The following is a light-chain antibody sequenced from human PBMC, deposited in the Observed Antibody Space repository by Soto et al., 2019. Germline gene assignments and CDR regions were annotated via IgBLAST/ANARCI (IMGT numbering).Light chain of an antibody. V-gene: IGKV3-20*01. Sequence: ELVLTQSPGTMSLSPGERATLSSRASQSVSSSYLAWYQQKPGQAPRLLIYGASSRATGIPARFSGSGSGTGFTLTISRLEPEDFAVYYCQQNGSSPPYTFGQGTKLEIK. J-gene: IGKJ2*01. CDR2: GAS. CDR3: QQNGSSPPYT. CDR1: QSVSSSY.